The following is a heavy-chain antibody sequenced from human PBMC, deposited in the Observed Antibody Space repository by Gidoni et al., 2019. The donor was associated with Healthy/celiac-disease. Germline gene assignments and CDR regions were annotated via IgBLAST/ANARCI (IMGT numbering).Heavy chain of an antibody. V-gene: IGHV4-30-2*01. D-gene: IGHD3-16*01. Sequence: QLQLQESGSGLVKPSQTLSLTCAVSGGSISSGGYSWRWIRQPPGKCLEWIGYIYHSGSTYYNPSLKSRVTISVDRSKNQFSLKLSSVTAADTAVYYCARSSIMITFGGVTLPLDAFDIWGQGTMVTVSS. CDR1: GGSISSGGYS. CDR3: ARSSIMITFGGVTLPLDAFDI. CDR2: IYHSGST. J-gene: IGHJ3*02.